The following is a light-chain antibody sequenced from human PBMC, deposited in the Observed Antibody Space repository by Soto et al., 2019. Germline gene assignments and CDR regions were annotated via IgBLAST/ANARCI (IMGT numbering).Light chain of an antibody. CDR3: SSYSSSTTLV. V-gene: IGLV2-14*01. CDR2: EVS. CDR1: SSDVGGYNF. Sequence: QTVVTQPASVSGSPGQSITISCTGTSSDVGGYNFVSWYQQHPGKAPKLMIYEVSYRPSGVSNRFSGSKSGNTASLTISGLQAEDEADYCCSSYSSSTTLVFGTGTKLTVL. J-gene: IGLJ1*01.